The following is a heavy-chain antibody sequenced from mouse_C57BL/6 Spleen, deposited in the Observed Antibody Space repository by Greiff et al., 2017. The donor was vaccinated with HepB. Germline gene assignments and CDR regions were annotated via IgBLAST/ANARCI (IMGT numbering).Heavy chain of an antibody. V-gene: IGHV1-15*01. D-gene: IGHD2-4*01. CDR1: GYTFTDYE. Sequence: VKLVESGAELVRPGASVTLSCKASGYTFTDYEMHWVKQTPVHGLEWIGAIDPETGGTAYNQKFKGKAILTADKSSSTAYMELRSLTSEDSAVYYCTGRLRQGFAYWGQGTLVTVSA. CDR3: TGRLRQGFAY. CDR2: IDPETGGT. J-gene: IGHJ3*01.